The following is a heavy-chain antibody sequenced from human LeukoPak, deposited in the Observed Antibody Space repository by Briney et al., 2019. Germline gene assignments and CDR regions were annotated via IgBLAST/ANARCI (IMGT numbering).Heavy chain of an antibody. D-gene: IGHD5-24*01. CDR1: GGSISSGSYY. CDR2: IYTSGST. Sequence: PSETLSLTCTVSGGSISSGSYYWSWIRQPAGKGLEWIGRIYTSGSTNYNPSLKSRVTISVDTSKNQFSLKLSSVTAADTAVYYCARESRYGYNFWSPSHFDYWGQGTLVTVSS. V-gene: IGHV4-61*02. J-gene: IGHJ4*02. CDR3: ARESRYGYNFWSPSHFDY.